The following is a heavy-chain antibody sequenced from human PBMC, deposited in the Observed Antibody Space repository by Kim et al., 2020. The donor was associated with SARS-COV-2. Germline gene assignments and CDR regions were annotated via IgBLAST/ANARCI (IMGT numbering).Heavy chain of an antibody. J-gene: IGHJ4*02. Sequence: TYSADSVRGRFTISRDNSKNTLSLQMNSLRAEDTALYYCAKTGQLDYWGQGTLVTVSS. CDR3: AKTGQLDY. V-gene: IGHV3-23*01. CDR2: T. D-gene: IGHD6-13*01.